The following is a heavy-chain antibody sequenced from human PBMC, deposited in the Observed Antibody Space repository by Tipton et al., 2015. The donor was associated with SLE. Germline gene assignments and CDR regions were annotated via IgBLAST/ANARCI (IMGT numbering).Heavy chain of an antibody. V-gene: IGHV3-30*04. CDR3: ARDPHESLYSSSIFDY. CDR2: ISYDGSNK. Sequence: QLVQSGGGVVQPGRSLRLSCAASGFTFSSYAMHWVRQAPGKGLEWVAVISYDGSNKYYADSVKGRFTISRDNSKNTLYQQMNSLRAEDTAVYYCARDPHESLYSSSIFDYWGQGTLVTVSS. D-gene: IGHD6-6*01. CDR1: GFTFSSYA. J-gene: IGHJ4*02.